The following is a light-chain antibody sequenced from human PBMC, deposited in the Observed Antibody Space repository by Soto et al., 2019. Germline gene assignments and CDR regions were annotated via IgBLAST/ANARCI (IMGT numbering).Light chain of an antibody. Sequence: QSVLTQPASVSGSPGQSITISCTGTSTDVGRYNYVSWYQQHPGKAPKLMVYDVSNRPSWVSNRFSGSKSGITASLTISGLQAEDEADYYCTSYTSDSTYVSGTGTRSPS. J-gene: IGLJ1*01. CDR3: TSYTSDSTYV. V-gene: IGLV2-14*01. CDR2: DVS. CDR1: STDVGRYNY.